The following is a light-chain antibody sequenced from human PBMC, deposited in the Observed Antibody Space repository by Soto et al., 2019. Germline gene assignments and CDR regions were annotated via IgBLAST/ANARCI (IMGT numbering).Light chain of an antibody. CDR3: QQCGSSPET. V-gene: IGKV3-15*01. Sequence: EIVMTQSPATLSVSPGERATLSCRASQSVSSNLAWYQQKPGQAPRLLIYGASTRATGIPARFSGSGSGTDFTLTISRLEPEDFAVYYCQQCGSSPETFGQGTKVDI. CDR1: QSVSSN. CDR2: GAS. J-gene: IGKJ1*01.